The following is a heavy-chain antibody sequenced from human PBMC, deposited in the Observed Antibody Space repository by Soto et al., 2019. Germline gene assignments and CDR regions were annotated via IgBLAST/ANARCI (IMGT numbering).Heavy chain of an antibody. J-gene: IGHJ4*02. Sequence: SLRLSCAASGFTFSSYAMHWVRQAPGKGLEWVAVISYDGSNKYYADSVKGRFTISRDNSKNTLYLQMNSLRAEDTAVYYCARDLQAPYSSSAGYWGQGTLVTVSS. CDR1: GFTFSSYA. D-gene: IGHD6-6*01. CDR2: ISYDGSNK. V-gene: IGHV3-30-3*01. CDR3: ARDLQAPYSSSAGY.